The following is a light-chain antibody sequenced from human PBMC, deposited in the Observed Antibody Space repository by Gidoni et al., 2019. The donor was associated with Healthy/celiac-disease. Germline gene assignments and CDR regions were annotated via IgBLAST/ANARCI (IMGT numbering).Light chain of an antibody. Sequence: SYVLTQPPSVSVAPGQTAKITCGGNKIGSKSVHWYQQKPGQAPMLVVYDDSDRPSGIPERFSGSNSGNTATLTISRVEAGDEADYYCQVWDSSSDLWVFGGGTKLTVL. CDR3: QVWDSSSDLWV. CDR2: DDS. CDR1: KIGSKS. J-gene: IGLJ3*02. V-gene: IGLV3-21*02.